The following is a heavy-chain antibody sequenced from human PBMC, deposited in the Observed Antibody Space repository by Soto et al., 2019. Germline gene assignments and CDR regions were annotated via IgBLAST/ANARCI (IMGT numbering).Heavy chain of an antibody. D-gene: IGHD3-9*01. CDR3: ARGKRAGYYFGALAKFSPTLAY. J-gene: IGHJ4*02. V-gene: IGHV3-33*01. CDR1: GFTFNSYG. CDR2: IWYDGSNK. Sequence: GGSLRLSCAASGFTFNSYGMHWVRQATGKGLEWVAVIWYDGSNKYYADSVKGRFTISRDNSKNTLYLQMNSLRAEDTAVYYCARGKRAGYYFGALAKFSPTLAYWGQGTLVTVFS.